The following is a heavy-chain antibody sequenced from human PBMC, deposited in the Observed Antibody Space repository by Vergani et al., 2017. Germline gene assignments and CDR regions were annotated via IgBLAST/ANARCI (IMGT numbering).Heavy chain of an antibody. Sequence: QVQLVQSGAEGKKPGSPVKVSCKASGGTFSSYAISWVRQAPGQGLEWMGRIISIFGTANYAQKFQGRVTITADESTSTAYMELSSLRSENTAVYYCARSRIQLWNNYCYCGVDVWGQGTTVTVSS. CDR2: IISIFGTA. CDR1: GGTFSSYA. D-gene: IGHD5-18*01. CDR3: ARSRIQLWNNYCYCGVDV. J-gene: IGHJ6*02. V-gene: IGHV1-69*13.